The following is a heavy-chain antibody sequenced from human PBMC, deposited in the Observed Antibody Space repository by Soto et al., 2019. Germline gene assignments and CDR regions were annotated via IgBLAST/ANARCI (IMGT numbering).Heavy chain of an antibody. J-gene: IGHJ4*02. CDR1: GYTFTTYD. D-gene: IGHD6-25*01. CDR2: MNPYNGNT. V-gene: IGHV1-8*01. CDR3: ARRKERSGPHYVDY. Sequence: ASVKVSCKASGYTFTTYDIHWVRQVTGQGLEWMGWMNPYNGNTGSTQKFQGRVTMTRNTSISTVYMELTSLRSEDTAVYYCARRKERSGPHYVDYWGQGSLVTVSS.